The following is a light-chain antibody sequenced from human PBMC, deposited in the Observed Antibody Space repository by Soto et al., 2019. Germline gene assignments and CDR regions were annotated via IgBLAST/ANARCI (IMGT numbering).Light chain of an antibody. CDR2: NDN. V-gene: IGLV1-44*01. J-gene: IGLJ3*02. Sequence: QSVLTQPPSASGTPGQRVTISCSGSRSNIGSNDVSWYQQLPGTAPKLLIYNDNQRPSGVPDRFSASKSSTSASLAISGLQSEDEADYDCAAWDDSLNARGVFGGGTKVTVL. CDR3: AAWDDSLNARGV. CDR1: RSNIGSND.